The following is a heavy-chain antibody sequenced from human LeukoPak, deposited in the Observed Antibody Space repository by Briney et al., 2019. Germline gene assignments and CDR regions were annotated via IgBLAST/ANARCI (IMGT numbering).Heavy chain of an antibody. V-gene: IGHV4-59*01. CDR1: GGSISRYY. D-gene: IGHD3-22*01. CDR3: ARDNGSGYYYDS. J-gene: IGHJ5*01. CDR2: IYYSGGT. Sequence: SETLSLTCTVSGGSISRYYWRWIRPPPGKGLEWIGYIYYSGGTNYNPSLKSRVTISIDTSKNQFSLKLSSVTAADMAIYYCARDNGSGYYYDSWGQGTLVTVSS.